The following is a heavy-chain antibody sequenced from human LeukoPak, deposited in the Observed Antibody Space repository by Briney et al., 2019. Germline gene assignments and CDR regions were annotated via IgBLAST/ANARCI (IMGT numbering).Heavy chain of an antibody. CDR3: ARDGYSGYAKNFDY. CDR2: INHSGST. V-gene: IGHV4-34*01. CDR1: GGSFSGYY. J-gene: IGHJ4*02. Sequence: SETLSLTCAVYGGSFSGYYWSWIRQPPGKGLEWIGEINHSGSTNYNPSLKSRATISVETSKNQFSLKLSSVTAADTAVYYCARDGYSGYAKNFDYWGQGTLVTVSS. D-gene: IGHD5-12*01.